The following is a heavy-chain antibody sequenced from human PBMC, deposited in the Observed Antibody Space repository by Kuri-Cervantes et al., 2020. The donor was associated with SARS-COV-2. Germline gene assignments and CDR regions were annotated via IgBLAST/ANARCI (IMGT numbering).Heavy chain of an antibody. D-gene: IGHD6-6*01. Sequence: SETLSLTCAVYGGSFSGYYWSWIRQPPGKGLEWIGEINHSGSTNYNPSLKSRVTISVDTSKNQFSLKLSSVTAADTAVYYCARRRVGSSGDWFDPWGQGTLVTVSS. J-gene: IGHJ5*02. CDR3: ARRRVGSSGDWFDP. CDR2: INHSGST. V-gene: IGHV4-34*01. CDR1: GGSFSGYY.